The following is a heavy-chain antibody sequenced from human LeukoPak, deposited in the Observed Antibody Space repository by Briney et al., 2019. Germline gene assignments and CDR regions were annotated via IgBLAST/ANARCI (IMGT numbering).Heavy chain of an antibody. CDR2: ISSSSSTI. V-gene: IGHV3-48*02. CDR1: GFTFNSYS. D-gene: IGHD3-22*01. J-gene: IGHJ4*02. CDR3: AKDQVWIVVGSFDY. Sequence: GGSLRLSCVGSGFTFNSYSMNWVRQAPGKGLEWLSYISSSSSTIYYADSVKGRFTISRDYAKNSLYLQMNSLRDEDTAVYYCAKDQVWIVVGSFDYWGQGTLVTVSS.